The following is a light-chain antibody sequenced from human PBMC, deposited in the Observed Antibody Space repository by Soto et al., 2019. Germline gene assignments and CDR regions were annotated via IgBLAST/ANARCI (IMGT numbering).Light chain of an antibody. Sequence: QPVLTQPPSVSGAPGQRVTISCTGSSSNIGAGYDVHWYQKLPGTAPKLLIYGNSNRPSGVPDRFSGSKSGTSASLAITGLQAEDGADYYCQSYDSSLSGSEVFGTGTKVTVL. CDR1: SSNIGAGYD. CDR2: GNS. J-gene: IGLJ1*01. V-gene: IGLV1-40*01. CDR3: QSYDSSLSGSEV.